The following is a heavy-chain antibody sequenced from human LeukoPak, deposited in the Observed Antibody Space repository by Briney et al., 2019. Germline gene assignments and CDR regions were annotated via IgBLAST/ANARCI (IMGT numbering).Heavy chain of an antibody. D-gene: IGHD3-22*01. J-gene: IGHJ4*02. CDR3: ARHLGSGYYPAFDY. CDR1: GGSISSYY. V-gene: IGHV4-59*08. Sequence: SETLSLTCAVSGGSISSYYWSWTRQPPGKGLEWIGYIYYSGSTNYNPSLKSRVNISIDTSKNQFSLKLSSVTAADTAVYYCARHLGSGYYPAFDYWGQG. CDR2: IYYSGST.